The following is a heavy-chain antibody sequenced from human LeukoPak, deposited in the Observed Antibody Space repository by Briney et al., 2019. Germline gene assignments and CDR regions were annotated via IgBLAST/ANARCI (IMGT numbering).Heavy chain of an antibody. J-gene: IGHJ6*03. Sequence: GGSLRLSCAASGFTVSSNYMSWVRQAPGKGLEWVSVIYSGGSTYYADSVKGRFTISRGNSKNTLYLQMNSLRAEDTAVYYCARESRDYYYYYMDVWGKGTTVTISS. CDR3: ARESRDYYYYYMDV. CDR2: IYSGGST. V-gene: IGHV3-53*01. CDR1: GFTVSSNY.